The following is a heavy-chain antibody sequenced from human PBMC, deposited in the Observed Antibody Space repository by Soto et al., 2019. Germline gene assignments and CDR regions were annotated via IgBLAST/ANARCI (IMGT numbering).Heavy chain of an antibody. Sequence: GSLRLSCAASGFTFSSYDMHWVRQATGKGLEWVSAIGTAGDTYYPGSVKGRFTISRENAKNSLYLQMNSLRAGDTAVYYCARGAVIPGIAVAGVDPWGQGTLVTVSS. CDR1: GFTFSSYD. J-gene: IGHJ5*02. CDR3: ARGAVIPGIAVAGVDP. D-gene: IGHD6-19*01. CDR2: IGTAGDT. V-gene: IGHV3-13*01.